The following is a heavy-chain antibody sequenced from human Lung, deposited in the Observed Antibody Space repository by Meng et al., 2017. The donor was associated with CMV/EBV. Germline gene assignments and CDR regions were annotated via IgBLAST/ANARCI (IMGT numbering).Heavy chain of an antibody. J-gene: IGHJ4*02. Sequence: SETLSLTCTVSGGSISSSSYYWGWIRQPPGKGLEWIGSIYYSGSTYYNPSLKSRVTISVDTSKNQFSLKLSSVTAADTAVYYWARYLITFGGVIVSDYWGQGTLVTVSS. CDR1: GGSISSSSYY. D-gene: IGHD3-16*02. CDR3: ARYLITFGGVIVSDY. V-gene: IGHV4-39*07. CDR2: IYYSGST.